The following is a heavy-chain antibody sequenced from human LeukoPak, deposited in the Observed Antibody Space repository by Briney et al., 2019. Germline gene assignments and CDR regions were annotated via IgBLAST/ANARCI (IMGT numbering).Heavy chain of an antibody. V-gene: IGHV4-31*03. J-gene: IGHJ4*02. CDR3: ARVGYSYGSDY. Sequence: SETLSLTCIVSGGSISSGGYYWSWIRQHPGKGLEWIGYIYYSGSTYYNPSLKSRVTISVDTSKNQFSLKLSSVTAADTAVYYCARVGYSYGSDYWGQGTLVTVSS. CDR1: GGSISSGGYY. CDR2: IYYSGST. D-gene: IGHD5-18*01.